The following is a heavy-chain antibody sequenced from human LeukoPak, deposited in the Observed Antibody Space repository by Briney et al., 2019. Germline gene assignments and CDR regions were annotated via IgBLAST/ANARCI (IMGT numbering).Heavy chain of an antibody. CDR3: ASHFSSSSGYFDY. CDR1: GFTLSSYR. CDR2: ISSSGSTI. V-gene: IGHV3-48*04. J-gene: IGHJ4*02. Sequence: GGSLRLSCAASGFTLSSYRMNWVRQAPGKGLEWVSYISSSGSTISYADSVKGRFTISRDNAKNSLYLQMNSLRAEDTAVYYCASHFSSSSGYFDYWGQGTLVTVSS. D-gene: IGHD6-6*01.